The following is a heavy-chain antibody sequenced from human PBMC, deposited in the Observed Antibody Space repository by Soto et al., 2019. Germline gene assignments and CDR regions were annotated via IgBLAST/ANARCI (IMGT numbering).Heavy chain of an antibody. V-gene: IGHV1-8*01. D-gene: IGHD4-4*01. Sequence: ASVKVSCKASGYTFTSYDINWVRQATGQGLEWMGWMNPNSGNTGYAQKFQGRVTMTRDTSTSTVYMELSSLRSEDTAVYYCARDLSVTTVPYYYYYMDVWGKGTTVTVSS. CDR3: ARDLSVTTVPYYYYYMDV. CDR2: MNPNSGNT. J-gene: IGHJ6*03. CDR1: GYTFTSYD.